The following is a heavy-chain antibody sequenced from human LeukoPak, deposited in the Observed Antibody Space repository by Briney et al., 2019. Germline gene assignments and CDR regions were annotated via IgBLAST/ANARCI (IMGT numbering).Heavy chain of an antibody. J-gene: IGHJ4*02. V-gene: IGHV7-4-1*02. CDR2: INTNTGNP. CDR3: ARDWFPLGLRLGELSAQIDY. Sequence: ASVKVSCKASGYTFTSYAMNWVRQAPGQGLEWMGWINTNTGNPTYAQGFTGRFVFSLDTSVSTAYLQISSLKAEDTAVYYCARDWFPLGLRLGELSAQIDYWGQGTLVTVSS. CDR1: GYTFTSYA. D-gene: IGHD3-16*02.